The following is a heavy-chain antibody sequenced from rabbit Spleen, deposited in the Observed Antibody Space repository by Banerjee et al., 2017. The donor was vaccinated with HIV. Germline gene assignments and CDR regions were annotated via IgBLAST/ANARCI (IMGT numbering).Heavy chain of an antibody. J-gene: IGHJ4*01. D-gene: IGHD5-1*01. CDR1: GFDFSNKDV. Sequence: QEQLVESGGGLVQPEGSLTLTCSASGFDFSNKDVMCWVRQAPGKGLKWIACINMVTGKAVYASWAKGRVIMSRSSSSSVTLQMTSLTVADAATDFCSRDLVADIGWNFNLWGPGTLVTVS. V-gene: IGHV1S45*01. CDR3: SRDLVADIGWNFNL. CDR2: INMVTGKA.